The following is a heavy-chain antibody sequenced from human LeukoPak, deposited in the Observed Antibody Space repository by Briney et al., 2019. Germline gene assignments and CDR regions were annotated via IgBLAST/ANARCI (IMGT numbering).Heavy chain of an antibody. J-gene: IGHJ6*02. CDR1: GYTFTRYD. V-gene: IGHV1-8*01. CDR3: ASPLYCSSTSCSESYGMDV. Sequence: ASVKVSCKASGYTFTRYDINWVRQATGQGLEWMGWMNPNSGNTGYAQKFQGRVTMTRNTSISTAYMELSSLRSDDTAVYYCASPLYCSSTSCSESYGMDVWGQGTTVTVSS. CDR2: MNPNSGNT. D-gene: IGHD2-2*01.